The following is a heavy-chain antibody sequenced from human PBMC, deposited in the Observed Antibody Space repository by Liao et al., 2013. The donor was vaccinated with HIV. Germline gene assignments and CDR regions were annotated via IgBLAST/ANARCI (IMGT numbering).Heavy chain of an antibody. J-gene: IGHJ4*02. V-gene: IGHV4-59*12. CDR2: FYNSGNA. D-gene: IGHD3-3*01. CDR1: GGSISDYS. CDR3: AGSTLLYPLVY. Sequence: PQESGPGLVKPSETLSLMCGVSGGSISDYSWSWIRLSPKKGLEWIGCFYNSGNANFNPSLKSRVTLSVDTSKNQFSLKLSSVTAADTAVYYCAGSTLLYPLVYWGQGTLVTVSS.